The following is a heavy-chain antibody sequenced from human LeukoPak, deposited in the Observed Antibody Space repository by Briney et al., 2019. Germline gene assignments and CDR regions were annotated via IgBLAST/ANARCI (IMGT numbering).Heavy chain of an antibody. CDR1: GYTFTGYY. CDR2: INPNSGGT. V-gene: IGHV1-2*02. CDR3: ARPPPYCSSTSCYRVYFDY. D-gene: IGHD2-2*01. J-gene: IGHJ4*02. Sequence: GASVNVSCKASGYTFTGYYMHWVRQAPGQGLEWMGWINPNSGGTNYAQKFQGRVTMTRDTSISTAYMELSRLRSDDTAVYYCARPPPYCSSTSCYRVYFDYWGQGTLVTVSS.